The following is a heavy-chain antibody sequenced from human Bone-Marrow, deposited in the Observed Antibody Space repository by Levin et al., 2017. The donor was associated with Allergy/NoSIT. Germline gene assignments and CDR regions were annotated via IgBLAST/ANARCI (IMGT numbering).Heavy chain of an antibody. J-gene: IGHJ4*02. CDR2: ISGSGTDT. CDR3: AKDRVYSYGYRSDY. Sequence: SCETSGFTFSGYAMSWVRQAPGKGLEWVSAISGSGTDTYYADSVKGRFTIPRDNVKNTVSLRMNSLRVEDTAQYFCAKDRVYSYGYRSDYWGRGTQVTVAP. D-gene: IGHD2-2*03. CDR1: GFTFSGYA. V-gene: IGHV3-23*01.